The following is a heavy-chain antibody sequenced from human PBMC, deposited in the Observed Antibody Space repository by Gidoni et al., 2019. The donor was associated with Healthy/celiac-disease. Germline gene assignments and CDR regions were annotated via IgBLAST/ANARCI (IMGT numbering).Heavy chain of an antibody. CDR2: IYYSGST. D-gene: IGHD5-18*01. CDR3: ARPRGYSYGGNWFDP. J-gene: IGHJ5*02. CDR1: GASISRSSYY. Sequence: QLQLQASGPGLVKPSETLSLTCTVSGASISRSSYYWGWIRQPPGKGLEWIGSIYYSGSTYYNPSLKSRVTISVDTSKNQFSLKLSSVTAADTAVYYCARPRGYSYGGNWFDPWGQGTLVTVSS. V-gene: IGHV4-39*01.